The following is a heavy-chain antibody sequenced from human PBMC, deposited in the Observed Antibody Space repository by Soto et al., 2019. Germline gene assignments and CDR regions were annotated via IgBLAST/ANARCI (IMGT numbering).Heavy chain of an antibody. V-gene: IGHV3-23*01. Sequence: EVQLLESGGGLVQPGGSLRLSCAASVFTFSNYAMSWVRQAPGKGLEWVSAISGSGSNTYYADSVKGRFTISRDNSKNTLHLQMNSLRAEDTAVYYCAKLIFGVGPADSWGQGTLVTVSS. CDR3: AKLIFGVGPADS. J-gene: IGHJ5*02. CDR1: VFTFSNYA. CDR2: ISGSGSNT. D-gene: IGHD3-3*01.